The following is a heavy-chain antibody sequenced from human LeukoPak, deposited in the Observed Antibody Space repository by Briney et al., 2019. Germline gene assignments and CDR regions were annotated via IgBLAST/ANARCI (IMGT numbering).Heavy chain of an antibody. CDR1: GGTFISYA. Sequence: SVKVSCKASGGTFISYAISWVRQAPGQGLEWMGGIIPIFGTANYAQKLQGRVTMTTDTSTSTAYVELRRLRYEDTAVYYCARMSYYDSSGDNWFDPWGQGTLVTVSS. V-gene: IGHV1-69*05. J-gene: IGHJ5*02. CDR2: IIPIFGTA. CDR3: ARMSYYDSSGDNWFDP. D-gene: IGHD3-22*01.